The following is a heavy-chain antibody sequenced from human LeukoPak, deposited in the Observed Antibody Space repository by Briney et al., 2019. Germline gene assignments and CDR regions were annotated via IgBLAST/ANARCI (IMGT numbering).Heavy chain of an antibody. CDR3: AKEDSEVRRPWRDFDY. V-gene: IGHV3-48*01. J-gene: IGHJ4*02. Sequence: PGGSLRLSCAASGFTFSIYSMNWVRQAPGKGLEWVSYISTSSSTIYYADSVKGRFTISRDNSKNTLYLQMNSLRAEDTAVYYCAKEDSEVRRPWRDFDYWGQGTLVTVSS. CDR1: GFTFSIYS. CDR2: ISTSSSTI. D-gene: IGHD1-1*01.